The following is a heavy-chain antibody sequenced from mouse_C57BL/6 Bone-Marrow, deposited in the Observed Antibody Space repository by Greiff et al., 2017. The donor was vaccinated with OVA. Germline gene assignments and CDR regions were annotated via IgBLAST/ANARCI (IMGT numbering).Heavy chain of an antibody. CDR1: GYTFTSYW. D-gene: IGHD2-1*01. V-gene: IGHV1-55*01. Sequence: QVQLQQPGAELVKPGASVKMSCKASGYTFTSYWITWVKQRPGQGLEWIGDIYPGSGSTNYNEKFKSKATLTVDTSSSTAYMLLSSLTSEDSAVYYGERLIYGNYEGWYFDVWGTGTTVTVSS. J-gene: IGHJ1*03. CDR3: ERLIYGNYEGWYFDV. CDR2: IYPGSGST.